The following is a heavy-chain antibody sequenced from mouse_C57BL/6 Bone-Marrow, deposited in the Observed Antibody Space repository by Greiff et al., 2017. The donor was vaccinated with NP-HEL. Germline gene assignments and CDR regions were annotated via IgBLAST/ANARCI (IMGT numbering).Heavy chain of an antibody. J-gene: IGHJ3*01. V-gene: IGHV5-12*01. CDR2: ISTGGGST. CDR1: GFTFSDYY. CDR3: ARGAYYSNPFAY. Sequence: EVKLMESGGGLVQPGGSLKLSCAASGFTFSDYYMYWVRQTPEKRLEWVAYISTGGGSTYYPDTVKGRFTISRDNAKNTLYLQMSRLKSEDTAMYYCARGAYYSNPFAYWGQGTLVTVSA. D-gene: IGHD2-5*01.